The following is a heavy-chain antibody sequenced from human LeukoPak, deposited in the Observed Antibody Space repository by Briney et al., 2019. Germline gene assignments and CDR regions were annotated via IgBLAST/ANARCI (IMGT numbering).Heavy chain of an antibody. Sequence: GGSLRLSCAASGFTVSSNYMSWVRQAPGKGLEWVSVIYSGGSTYYADSVKGRFTISRDNSKNTLYLQMNSLRAEDTAVYYCARSSRTYYYDSSGYYSPDYWGQGTLVTVSS. CDR2: IYSGGST. D-gene: IGHD3-22*01. CDR1: GFTVSSNY. V-gene: IGHV3-53*01. J-gene: IGHJ4*02. CDR3: ARSSRTYYYDSSGYYSPDY.